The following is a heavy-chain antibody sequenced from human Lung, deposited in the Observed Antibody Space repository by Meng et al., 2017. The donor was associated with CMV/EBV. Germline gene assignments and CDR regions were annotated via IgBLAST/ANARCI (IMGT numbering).Heavy chain of an antibody. CDR2: LRYDGSNK. D-gene: IGHD1-26*01. J-gene: IGHJ4*02. CDR1: GFTFSGYA. CDR3: AKTGSGSYVDS. V-gene: IGHV3-30*02. Sequence: SXKISCAASGFTFSGYAMHWVRQAPGKGLEWVSFLRYDGSNKHYADSVKGRFTISRDNSENTLYLQMNSLRPEDTAVYYCAKTGSGSYVDSWGQGTLVXVSS.